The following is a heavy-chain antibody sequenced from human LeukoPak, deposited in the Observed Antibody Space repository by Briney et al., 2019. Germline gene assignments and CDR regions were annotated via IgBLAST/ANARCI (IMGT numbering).Heavy chain of an antibody. Sequence: GGSLRLSCAASGLTFSAYAMHWVRQAPGKGLEWVAVISYDGSNKYYADSVKGRFTIFRDNSKNTVHLQMNSLKSEDTAAYYCARGQVGPFGDYGLVGYWGQGTRVIVSS. J-gene: IGHJ4*02. V-gene: IGHV3-30-3*01. CDR3: ARGQVGPFGDYGLVGY. CDR2: ISYDGSNK. D-gene: IGHD4-17*01. CDR1: GLTFSAYA.